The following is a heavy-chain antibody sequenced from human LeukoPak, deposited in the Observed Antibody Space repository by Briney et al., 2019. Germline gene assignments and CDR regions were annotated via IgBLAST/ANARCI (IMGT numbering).Heavy chain of an antibody. CDR3: ARQGWELVGY. J-gene: IGHJ4*02. CDR1: DGSISSSSYY. CDR2: IYYSGST. Sequence: SETLSLTCTVSDGSISSSSYYWGWIRQPPGKGLEWIGSIYYSGSTYYNPSLKSRVTISVDTSKNQFSLKLSSVTAADTAVYYCARQGWELVGYWGQGTLVTVSS. D-gene: IGHD1-26*01. V-gene: IGHV4-39*01.